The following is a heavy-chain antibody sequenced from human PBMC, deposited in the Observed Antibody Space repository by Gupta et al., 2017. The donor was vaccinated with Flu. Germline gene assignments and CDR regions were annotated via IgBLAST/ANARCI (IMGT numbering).Heavy chain of an antibody. CDR2: INHSGST. Sequence: QVQLQQWGAGLLKPSETLSLTCAVYGGSFSGYYWSWIRQPPGKGLEWIGEINHSGSTNYNPSLKSRVTISVDTSKNQCALKLSSVTAAETAVYYCARGLTRGRGVIGYFDYWGQGTLVTVSS. CDR1: GGSFSGYY. J-gene: IGHJ4*02. CDR3: ARGLTRGRGVIGYFDY. D-gene: IGHD3-10*01. V-gene: IGHV4-34*01.